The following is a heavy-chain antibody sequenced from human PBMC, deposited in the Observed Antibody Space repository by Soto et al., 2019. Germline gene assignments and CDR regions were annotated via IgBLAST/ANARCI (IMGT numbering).Heavy chain of an antibody. Sequence: GQSLTISCKGFGYSFTNYWFGWARQMPGNGPERIGSIYHPASDTQYNPSFQGQGTISAAKSITTTYLQWSSLKASDTAIYYCAASIFYYGMDVWGKGSTVTVSS. CDR2: IYHPASDT. CDR3: AASIFYYGMDV. V-gene: IGHV5-51*01. J-gene: IGHJ6*04. CDR1: GYSFTNYW.